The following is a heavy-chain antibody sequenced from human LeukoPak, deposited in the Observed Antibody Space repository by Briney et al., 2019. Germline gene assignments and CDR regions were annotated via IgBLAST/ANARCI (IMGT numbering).Heavy chain of an antibody. CDR2: ISYDGSNK. CDR3: ARDPSTMGFGDAFDY. CDR1: GFTFSSYA. V-gene: IGHV3-30-3*01. Sequence: GGSLRLSCAASGFTFSSYAMHWVRQAPGKGLEWVAVISYDGSNKYYADSVKGRFTISRDNSKNTLYLQMNSLRAEDTAVYYCARDPSTMGFGDAFDYWGQGTLVTVSS. D-gene: IGHD3-10*01. J-gene: IGHJ4*02.